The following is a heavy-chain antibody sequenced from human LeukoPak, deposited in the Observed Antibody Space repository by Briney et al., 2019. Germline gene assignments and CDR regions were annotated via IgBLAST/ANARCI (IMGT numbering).Heavy chain of an antibody. CDR1: GYSFTSYW. CDR2: IDPSDSYT. J-gene: IGHJ4*02. CDR3: AAPGIAAAGQDY. V-gene: IGHV5-10-1*01. Sequence: GESLKISCKGSGYSFTSYWISWVHQMPGKGLEWMGRIDPSDSYTNYSPSFQGHVTISADKSISTAYLQWSSLKASDTAMYYCAAPGIAAAGQDYWGQGTLVTVSS. D-gene: IGHD6-13*01.